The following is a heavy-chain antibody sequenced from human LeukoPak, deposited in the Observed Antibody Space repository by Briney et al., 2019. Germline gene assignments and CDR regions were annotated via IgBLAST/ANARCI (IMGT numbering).Heavy chain of an antibody. Sequence: PGGSLRLSCAASGFTFSSYAMHWVRQAPGKGLEWVAVISYDGSNKYYADSVKGRFTISRDNSKNTLYLQMNSLRAEDTAVYYCARGPPPNLVVVAAVCDAFDIWGQGTMVTVSS. J-gene: IGHJ3*02. CDR3: ARGPPPNLVVVAAVCDAFDI. CDR2: ISYDGSNK. CDR1: GFTFSSYA. V-gene: IGHV3-30-3*01. D-gene: IGHD2-15*01.